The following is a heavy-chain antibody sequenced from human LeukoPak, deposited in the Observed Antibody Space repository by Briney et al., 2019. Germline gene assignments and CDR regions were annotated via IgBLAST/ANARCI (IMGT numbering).Heavy chain of an antibody. Sequence: PGGSLRLSCAASGFTFNSYAMSWVRQAPGKGLEWVSAISGSGGSTYYADSVKGRFTISRDNSKNTLYLQMNSLGAEDTAVYYCARDIVVVGDYYYGMDVWAKGPRSPSP. CDR3: ARDIVVVGDYYYGMDV. CDR2: ISGSGGST. J-gene: IGHJ6*02. CDR1: GFTFNSYA. D-gene: IGHD2-15*01. V-gene: IGHV3-23*01.